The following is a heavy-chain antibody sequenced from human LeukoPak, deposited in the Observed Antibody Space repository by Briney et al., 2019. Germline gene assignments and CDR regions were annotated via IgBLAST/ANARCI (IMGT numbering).Heavy chain of an antibody. CDR3: ARHSTVPNWFDP. CDR1: GGSFSGYY. D-gene: IGHD2-2*01. Sequence: SETLSLTCAVYGGSFSGYYWSWIRQPPGKGLEWIGEINHSGSTNFNPSLKSRVTISVDTSKNQFSLKLSSVTAADTAVYYCARHSTVPNWFDPWGQGTLVTVSS. V-gene: IGHV4-34*01. J-gene: IGHJ5*02. CDR2: INHSGST.